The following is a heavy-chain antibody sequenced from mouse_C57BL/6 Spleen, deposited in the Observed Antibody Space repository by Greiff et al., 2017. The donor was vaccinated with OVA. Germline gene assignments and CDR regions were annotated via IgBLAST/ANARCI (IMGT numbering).Heavy chain of an antibody. J-gene: IGHJ4*01. Sequence: QVQLKQPGAELVKPGASVKLSCKASGYTFTSYWMHWVKQRPGRGLEWIGRIDPNSGGTKYNEKFKSKATLTVDKPSSTAYMQLSSLTSEDSAVYYCARGTARASYAMDYWGQGTSVTVSS. V-gene: IGHV1-72*01. CDR3: ARGTARASYAMDY. CDR2: IDPNSGGT. CDR1: GYTFTSYW. D-gene: IGHD3-1*01.